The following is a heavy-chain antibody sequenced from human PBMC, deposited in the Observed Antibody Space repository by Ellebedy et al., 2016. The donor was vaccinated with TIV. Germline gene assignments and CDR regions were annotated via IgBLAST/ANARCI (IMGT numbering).Heavy chain of an antibody. CDR1: GFSFRSYW. CDR3: ARRGSYGDYAVQINNWFDR. V-gene: IGHV3-7*01. CDR2: IYHGGSQQ. J-gene: IGHJ5*02. Sequence: GGSLRLSCAASGFSFRSYWMTWVRQAPGKGLEWVANIYHGGSQQFYVDSVKGRFTISRDNAKNSLYLQMTSLRAEDTAVYYCARRGSYGDYAVQINNWFDRWGQGTLVTVSS. D-gene: IGHD4-17*01.